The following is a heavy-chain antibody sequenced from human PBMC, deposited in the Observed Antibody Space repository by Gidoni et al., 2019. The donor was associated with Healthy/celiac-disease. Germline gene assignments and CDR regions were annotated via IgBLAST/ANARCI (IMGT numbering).Heavy chain of an antibody. J-gene: IGHJ6*03. CDR1: GYTFTGSY. CDR2: INPNSGGT. Sequence: QVQLVQSGAEVKKPGASVKVSCKASGYTFTGSYMHWVRQAPGQGLEWRGWINPNSGGTNYAQKFQGRVTMTRDTSISTAYMELSRLRSDDTAVYYCASLGARGVRYYYYMDVWGKGTTVTVSS. V-gene: IGHV1-2*02. D-gene: IGHD3-10*01. CDR3: ASLGARGVRYYYYMDV.